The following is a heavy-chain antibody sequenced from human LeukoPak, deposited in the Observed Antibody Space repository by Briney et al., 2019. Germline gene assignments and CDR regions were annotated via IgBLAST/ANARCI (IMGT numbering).Heavy chain of an antibody. CDR1: GGSISSYY. Sequence: SETLSLTCTVSGGSISSYYWSWIRQPPGKGLEWIGYIYYSGSTNYNPSRKSRVTISVDTSKNQFSLKLSSVTAADTAVYYCARGIAALSYFDYWGQGTLVTVSS. D-gene: IGHD6-13*01. V-gene: IGHV4-59*01. CDR3: ARGIAALSYFDY. J-gene: IGHJ4*02. CDR2: IYYSGST.